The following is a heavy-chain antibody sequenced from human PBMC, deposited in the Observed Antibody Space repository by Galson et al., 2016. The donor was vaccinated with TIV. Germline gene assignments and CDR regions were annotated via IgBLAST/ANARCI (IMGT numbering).Heavy chain of an antibody. V-gene: IGHV3-7*01. J-gene: IGHJ4*02. Sequence: SLRLSCAASGFTFSTYWMSWVRQAPGKGLEWVGNIKQDGSESYYVDSVRGRFTISRDNAKNSVYLQMNSLRAEDTAVYYCVRKDQVADFWSTTSCSHDYWGQGTLVTVSS. CDR3: VRKDQVADFWSTTSCSHDY. CDR2: IKQDGSES. CDR1: GFTFSTYW. D-gene: IGHD2-2*01.